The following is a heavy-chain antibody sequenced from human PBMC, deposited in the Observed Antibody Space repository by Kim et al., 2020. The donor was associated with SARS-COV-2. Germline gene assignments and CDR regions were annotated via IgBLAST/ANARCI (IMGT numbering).Heavy chain of an antibody. CDR1: GFTFSSYA. CDR3: AKDYKSYELGAIDY. J-gene: IGHJ4*02. CDR2: ISHDENRK. Sequence: GGSLRLSCAASGFTFSSYAMHWVRQAPGKGLVWVAVISHDENRKYYGDSVKGRFTISRDNSKNTLYLEMNSLRPEDTAVFHCAKDYKSYELGAIDYWGQGTTVTVSS. V-gene: IGHV3-30*18. D-gene: IGHD5-18*01.